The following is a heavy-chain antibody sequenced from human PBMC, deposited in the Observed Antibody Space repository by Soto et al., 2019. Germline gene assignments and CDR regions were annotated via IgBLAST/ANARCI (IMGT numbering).Heavy chain of an antibody. CDR3: ASLTEDKTGDYYYGMDV. Sequence: SETLSLTCAVSGGSISSSNWWSWVRQPPGKGLEWTGEIYHSGSTNYNPSLKSRVTISVDKSKNQFSLKLSSVTAADTAVYYCASLTEDKTGDYYYGMDVWGHGTTVTV. V-gene: IGHV4-4*02. D-gene: IGHD3-10*01. J-gene: IGHJ6*02. CDR1: GGSISSSNW. CDR2: IYHSGST.